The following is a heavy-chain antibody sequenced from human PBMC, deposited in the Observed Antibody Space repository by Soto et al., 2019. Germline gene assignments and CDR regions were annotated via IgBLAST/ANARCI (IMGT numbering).Heavy chain of an antibody. V-gene: IGHV4-38-2*01. CDR1: GHSISSGFYY. CDR3: ARGAGRGAARLYYYYGMDV. D-gene: IGHD6-6*01. Sequence: SETLSLTCAVSGHSISSGFYYWGWVRQPPGKGLEWIGEINHSGSTNYNPSLKSRVTISVDTSKNQFSLKLSSVTAADTAVYYCARGAGRGAARLYYYYGMDVWGQGTTVTVSS. CDR2: INHSGST. J-gene: IGHJ6*02.